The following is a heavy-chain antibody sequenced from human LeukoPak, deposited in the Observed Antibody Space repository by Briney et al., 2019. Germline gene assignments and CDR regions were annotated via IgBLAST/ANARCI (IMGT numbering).Heavy chain of an antibody. CDR2: INPGGGST. Sequence: ASVKVSYKASGYTFTSCGINWVRQAPGQGLEWMGIINPGGGSTTYAQKFQGRVTMTRDMSTSTVYMELSSLRSEDTAVYYCARDLSTAPGNYYFDYWGQGTLVTVSS. V-gene: IGHV1-46*01. CDR3: ARDLSTAPGNYYFDY. D-gene: IGHD6-13*01. J-gene: IGHJ4*02. CDR1: GYTFTSCG.